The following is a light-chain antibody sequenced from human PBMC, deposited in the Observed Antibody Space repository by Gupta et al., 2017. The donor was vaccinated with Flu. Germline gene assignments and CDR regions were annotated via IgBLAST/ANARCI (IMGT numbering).Light chain of an antibody. CDR3: MQALQTHLFT. V-gene: IGKV2-28*01. CDR1: QSLLHSNGYNY. CDR2: LGS. J-gene: IGKJ3*01. Sequence: DIVMTQSPLSLPVTPGEPASISCRSSQSLLHSNGYNYLDWYLQKPGQSPQLLIYLGSNRASGVPDRFSGSGLGTDFTLKISRVEAEDVGVYYCMQALQTHLFTFGPGTKVDIK.